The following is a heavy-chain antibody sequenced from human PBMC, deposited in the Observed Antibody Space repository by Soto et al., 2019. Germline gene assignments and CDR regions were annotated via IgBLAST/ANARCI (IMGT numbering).Heavy chain of an antibody. V-gene: IGHV3-74*01. CDR1: GFTFSSYW. J-gene: IGHJ4*02. Sequence: GSLRLSCAASGFTFSSYWMHWVRQAPGKGLVWVSRINSDGSSTSYADSVKGRFTISRDNAKNTLYLQMNSLRAEDTAVYYCARGPTYDSSGYPDFDYWGQGTLVTVSS. CDR3: ARGPTYDSSGYPDFDY. CDR2: INSDGSST. D-gene: IGHD3-22*01.